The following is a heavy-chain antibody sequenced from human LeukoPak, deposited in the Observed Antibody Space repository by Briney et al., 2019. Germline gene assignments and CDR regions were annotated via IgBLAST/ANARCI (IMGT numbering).Heavy chain of an antibody. CDR3: ASLITMIVVANHAFDI. J-gene: IGHJ3*02. V-gene: IGHV4-38-2*02. Sequence: SETLSLTCTVSGYSISSGYYWGWIRQPPGKGLEWIGSIYHSGSTYYNPSLKSRVTISVDTSKNQFSLKLSSVTAADTAVYYCASLITMIVVANHAFDIWGQGTMVTVSS. D-gene: IGHD3-22*01. CDR2: IYHSGST. CDR1: GYSISSGYY.